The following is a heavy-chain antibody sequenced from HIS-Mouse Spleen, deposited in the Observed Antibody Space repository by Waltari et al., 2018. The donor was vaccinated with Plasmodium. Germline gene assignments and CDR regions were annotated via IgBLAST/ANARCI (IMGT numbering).Heavy chain of an antibody. Sequence: EVQLVESGGGLVQPGRSLRLSCAASGFTFDDYAMHWVRQAPGKGLEWVSGISWNSGSIGYADSVKGRFTISRDNAKNSLYLQMNSLRAEDTALYYCAKGVEVAASYYFDYWGQGTLVTVSS. V-gene: IGHV3-9*01. J-gene: IGHJ4*02. CDR3: AKGVEVAASYYFDY. D-gene: IGHD2-15*01. CDR1: GFTFDDYA. CDR2: ISWNSGSI.